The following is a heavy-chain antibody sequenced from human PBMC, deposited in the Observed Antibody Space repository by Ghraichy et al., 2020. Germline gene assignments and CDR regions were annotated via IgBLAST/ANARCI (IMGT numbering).Heavy chain of an antibody. CDR2: IDGDGSYT. CDR1: GFTFSSYG. D-gene: IGHD3-16*01. Sequence: GVLRLSCAASGFTFSSYGMFWVRQAPGQGLVWVSYIDGDGSYTTYADSVKGRFTISRDNAKNTLFLQMDSLRAEDTAVYYCSRNGGGMDVWGQGTTITVSS. J-gene: IGHJ6*02. CDR3: SRNGGGMDV. V-gene: IGHV3-74*03.